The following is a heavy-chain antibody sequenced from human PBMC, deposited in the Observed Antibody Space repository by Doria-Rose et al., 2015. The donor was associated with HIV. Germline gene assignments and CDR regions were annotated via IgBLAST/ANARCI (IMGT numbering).Heavy chain of an antibody. V-gene: IGHV2-26*01. CDR1: GVSLSSPGMG. J-gene: IGHJ4*02. Sequence: TLKESGPVLVKPTETLTLTCTVSGVSLSSPGMGVSWIRQPPGKALEWLANIFSDDERSYKTSLTSRLTISRGTSKSQVVLTMTDMDPADTATYYCARIKSSRWYHKYYFDFWGQGTLVIVSA. CDR3: ARIKSSRWYHKYYFDF. D-gene: IGHD6-13*01. CDR2: IFSDDER.